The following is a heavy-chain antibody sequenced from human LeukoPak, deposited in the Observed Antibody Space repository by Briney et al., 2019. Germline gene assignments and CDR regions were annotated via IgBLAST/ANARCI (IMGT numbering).Heavy chain of an antibody. CDR1: GGSFSGYY. V-gene: IGHV4-34*01. J-gene: IGHJ4*02. CDR2: INHSGSH. CDR3: ASVLRYFDWVPRV. D-gene: IGHD3-9*01. Sequence: SETLSLTCAVYGGSFSGYYWSWIRQPPGKGLEWIGEINHSGSHNYNPSLKSRVTISVNTSKNQFSLQLSSVAAADTAVYYCASVLRYFDWVPRVWGQGTLVTVSS.